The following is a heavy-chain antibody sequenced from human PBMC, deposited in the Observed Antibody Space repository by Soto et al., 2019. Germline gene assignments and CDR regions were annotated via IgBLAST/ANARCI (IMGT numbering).Heavy chain of an antibody. J-gene: IGHJ6*02. CDR2: IYYSGST. Sequence: PSETLSLTCTVSGGSISSYYWSWIRQPPGKGLEWIGYIYYSGSTNYNPSLKSRVTISVDTSKNQFSLKLSSVTAADTAVYYCARGVMVRGVIYKINHRDYGMDVWGQGTTVTVSS. D-gene: IGHD3-10*01. CDR3: ARGVMVRGVIYKINHRDYGMDV. CDR1: GGSISSYY. V-gene: IGHV4-59*01.